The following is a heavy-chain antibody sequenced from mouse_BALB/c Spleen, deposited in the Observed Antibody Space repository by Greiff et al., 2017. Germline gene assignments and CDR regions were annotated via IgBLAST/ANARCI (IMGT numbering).Heavy chain of an antibody. CDR3: ARGSTMITTWFAY. Sequence: DVQLVESGGGLVKPGGSLKLSCAASGFAFSSYDMSWVRQTPEKRLEWVAYISSGGGSTYYPDTVKGRFTISRDNAKNTLYLQMSSLKSEDTAMYYCARGSTMITTWFAYWGQGTLVTVSA. J-gene: IGHJ3*01. D-gene: IGHD2-4*01. V-gene: IGHV5-12-1*01. CDR2: ISSGGGST. CDR1: GFAFSSYD.